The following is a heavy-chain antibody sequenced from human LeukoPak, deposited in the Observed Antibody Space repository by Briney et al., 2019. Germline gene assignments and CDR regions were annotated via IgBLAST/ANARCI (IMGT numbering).Heavy chain of an antibody. J-gene: IGHJ6*03. CDR3: ARARSYYYGSGSFHYYYYMDV. CDR1: GYTFTSYG. Sequence: ASVKVSCKASGYTFTSYGISWVRQAPAQGLEWMGIINPSGGSRSYAQKLQGRVTMTRDTSTSTVYMELSSLRSDDTAVYYCARARSYYYGSGSFHYYYYMDVWGKGTTVTISS. CDR2: INPSGGSR. D-gene: IGHD3-10*01. V-gene: IGHV1-46*01.